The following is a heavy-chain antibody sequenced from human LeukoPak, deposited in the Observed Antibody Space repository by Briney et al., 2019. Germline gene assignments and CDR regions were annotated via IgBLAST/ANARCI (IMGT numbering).Heavy chain of an antibody. V-gene: IGHV3-7*01. CDR3: VRDPHY. Sequence: GGSLRPSCAASGFTFSSYWMTWVRQAPGKGLEWVANIKQDGSEKYYVDSVKGRFTISRDNAKNSLYLQMNSLRAEDAAVYFCVRDPHYWGQGTLVTVSS. J-gene: IGHJ4*02. CDR2: IKQDGSEK. CDR1: GFTFSSYW.